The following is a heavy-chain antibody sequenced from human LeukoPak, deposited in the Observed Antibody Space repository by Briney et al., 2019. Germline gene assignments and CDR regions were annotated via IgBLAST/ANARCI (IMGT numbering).Heavy chain of an antibody. J-gene: IGHJ4*02. Sequence: PGGSLRLSCAASGFPFNYAWMHWVSQAPGKGLVWVSRINRDGSTTKYADSVKGRFTVSRDNAKNTLNLQMNSLRAEDTAVYYCARDKKSGESSEIDYWGQGTLVTVSS. CDR2: INRDGSTT. CDR1: GFPFNYAW. D-gene: IGHD3-10*01. CDR3: ARDKKSGESSEIDY. V-gene: IGHV3-74*03.